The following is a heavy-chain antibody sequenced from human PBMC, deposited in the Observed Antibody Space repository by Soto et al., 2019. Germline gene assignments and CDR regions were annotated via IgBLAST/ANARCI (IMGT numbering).Heavy chain of an antibody. J-gene: IGHJ5*02. Sequence: RSLTCSVSGGSISSGYLTWIRQPPGKGLEWIGYIYYGGSINYNPSLKSRVIISVDTAKNQFSLRLSSVSAADTAVYYCTGAYYDVSGYSLDPWGQGTSVPVSS. CDR1: GGSISSGY. CDR2: IYYGGSI. D-gene: IGHD3-22*01. V-gene: IGHV4-59*01. CDR3: TGAYYDVSGYSLDP.